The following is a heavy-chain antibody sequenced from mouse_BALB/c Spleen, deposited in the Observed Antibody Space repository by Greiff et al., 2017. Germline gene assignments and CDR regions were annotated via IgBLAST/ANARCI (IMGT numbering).Heavy chain of an antibody. CDR3: TRSDRGYYAMDY. J-gene: IGHJ4*01. Sequence: LKQPGSELVRPGASVKLSCKASGYTFTSYWMHWVKQRPGQGLEWIGNIYPGSGSTNYDEKFKSKATLTVDTSSSTAYMQLSSLTSEDSAVYYCTRSDRGYYAMDYWGQGTSVTVSS. CDR1: GYTFTSYW. V-gene: IGHV1S22*01. CDR2: IYPGSGST. D-gene: IGHD2-14*01.